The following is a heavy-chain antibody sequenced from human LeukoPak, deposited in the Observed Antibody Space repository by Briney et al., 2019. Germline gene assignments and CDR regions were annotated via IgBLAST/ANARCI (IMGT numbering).Heavy chain of an antibody. Sequence: GGTLRLSCAASGFTFSSYAMSWVRQAPGKGLEWVSAISGSGGSTYYADSVKGRFTISRDNSKNSLYLQMNSLRADDTAVYYCAKPQRYYDFFPDWGQGTLVTVSS. CDR1: GFTFSSYA. CDR3: AKPQRYYDFFPD. D-gene: IGHD3-3*01. J-gene: IGHJ4*02. CDR2: ISGSGGST. V-gene: IGHV3-23*01.